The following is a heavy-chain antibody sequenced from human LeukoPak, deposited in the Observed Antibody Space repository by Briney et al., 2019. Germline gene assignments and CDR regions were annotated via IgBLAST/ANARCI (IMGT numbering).Heavy chain of an antibody. CDR3: ARDIVVVPAAIYYYGMDV. CDR2: INTNTGNP. CDR1: GYTFTSYA. J-gene: IGHJ6*02. Sequence: ASVKVSCKASGYTFTSYAMNWVRQAPGQGLEWMGWINTNTGNPTYAQGFTGRFVFSLDTSVSTAYLQISSLKAEDTAVYYCARDIVVVPAAIYYYGMDVWGQGTTVTVSS. V-gene: IGHV7-4-1*02. D-gene: IGHD2-2*01.